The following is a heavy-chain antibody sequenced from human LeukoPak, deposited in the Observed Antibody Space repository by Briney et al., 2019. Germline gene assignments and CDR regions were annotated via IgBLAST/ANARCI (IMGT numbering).Heavy chain of an antibody. V-gene: IGHV3-23*01. D-gene: IGHD3-10*01. CDR2: ISGSGGST. J-gene: IGHJ6*02. CDR1: GFTFSSYA. CDR3: AKVCTAYYGSGSWEDV. Sequence: GGSLRLSCAASGFTFSSYAMSWVRQAPGKGLEWVSAISGSGGSTYYADSVKGRFTISRDNSKNTLYLQMNSLRAEDTAVYYCAKVCTAYYGSGSWEDVWGQGTTVTVSS.